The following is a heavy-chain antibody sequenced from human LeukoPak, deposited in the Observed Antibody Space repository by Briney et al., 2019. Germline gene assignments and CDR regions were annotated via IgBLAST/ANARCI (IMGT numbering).Heavy chain of an antibody. V-gene: IGHV3-48*03. Sequence: GGSLRLSCAASGFTFSSYEMNWVRQAPGKGLEWVSYISSSGSTIYYADSVKGRFTISRDNAKNSLYLQMNSLRAEDTAVYYCAGGGYEGSLWYWGQGTLVTVSS. CDR3: AGGGYEGSLWY. J-gene: IGHJ4*02. CDR1: GFTFSSYE. D-gene: IGHD3-16*01. CDR2: ISSSGSTI.